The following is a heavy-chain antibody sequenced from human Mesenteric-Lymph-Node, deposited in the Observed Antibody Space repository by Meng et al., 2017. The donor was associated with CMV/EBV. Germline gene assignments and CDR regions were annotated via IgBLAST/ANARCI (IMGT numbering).Heavy chain of an antibody. Sequence: SETLSLTCTVYSDSIRTGDYYWSWLRQPPGKGLEWIGYIFYNATTSYNPSLKSRLTISLHTSMDQFSLKLGSVTAADTAVYYCARRGYYDSRGYYSADYWGQGTLVTVSS. J-gene: IGHJ4*02. D-gene: IGHD3-22*01. V-gene: IGHV4-30-4*08. CDR3: ARRGYYDSRGYYSADY. CDR2: IFYNATT. CDR1: SDSIRTGDYY.